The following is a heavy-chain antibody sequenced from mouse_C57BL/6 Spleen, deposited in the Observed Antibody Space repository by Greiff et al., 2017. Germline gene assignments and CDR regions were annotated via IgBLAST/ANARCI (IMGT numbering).Heavy chain of an antibody. Sequence: QVQLQQPGAELVKPGASVKLSCKASGYTFTSYWMQWVKQRPGQGLEWIGEIDPSDSYTNYNQKFKGKATLTVDTSSSTAYMQLSSLTSEDSAVYYCARWDYGSSSLYAMAYWGQGTSVTVSS. CDR2: IDPSDSYT. V-gene: IGHV1-50*01. CDR1: GYTFTSYW. CDR3: ARWDYGSSSLYAMAY. D-gene: IGHD1-1*01. J-gene: IGHJ4*01.